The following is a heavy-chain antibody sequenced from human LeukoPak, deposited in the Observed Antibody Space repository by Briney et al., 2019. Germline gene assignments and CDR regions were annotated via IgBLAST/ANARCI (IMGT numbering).Heavy chain of an antibody. CDR2: ISSSSSTI. J-gene: IGHJ4*02. Sequence: GGSLSLSCTASGFTFSRYNMIWVRQAPGKGLEWVSYISSSSSTIYYADSVKGRFTISRDNAKNSLYLQMNSLRAEDTAVYYCARVLNAYYYDSSGYNYFDYWGQGALVTVSS. CDR1: GFTFSRYN. V-gene: IGHV3-48*04. D-gene: IGHD3-22*01. CDR3: ARVLNAYYYDSSGYNYFDY.